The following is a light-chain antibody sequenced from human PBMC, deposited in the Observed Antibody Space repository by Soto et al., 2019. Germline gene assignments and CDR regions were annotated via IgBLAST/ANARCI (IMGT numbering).Light chain of an antibody. J-gene: IGKJ4*01. V-gene: IGKV1-27*01. CDR3: QKYKSAPLT. CDR1: QGIGDY. Sequence: DIQMTQSPSSLSAFVGDRVTITCRASQGIGDYLAWYQQKPGKVPKLLIYAASTLQSGVPSRFSGSGSGTDFTLTISSLQPEDVATYYCQKYKSAPLTFGGGTKVEIK. CDR2: AAS.